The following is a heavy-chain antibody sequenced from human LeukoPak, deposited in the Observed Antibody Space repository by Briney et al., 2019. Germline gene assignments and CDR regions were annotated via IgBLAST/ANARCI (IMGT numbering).Heavy chain of an antibody. D-gene: IGHD2-8*02. CDR3: ATYRQVLLPFES. CDR1: GFTFSSYE. Sequence: GGSLRLSCAASGFTFSSYEMNWVRQPPGKGLEWVSSIFPSGGEIHYADSVRGRLTISRDNSKSTLSLQMNSLRAEDTAIYYCATYRQVLLPFESWGQGTLVTVSS. J-gene: IGHJ4*02. CDR2: IFPSGGEI. V-gene: IGHV3-23*01.